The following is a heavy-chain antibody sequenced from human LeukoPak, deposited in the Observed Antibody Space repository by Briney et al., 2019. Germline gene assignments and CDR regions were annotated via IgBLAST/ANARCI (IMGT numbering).Heavy chain of an antibody. CDR1: GLTFSNYG. CDR2: IWYDGSNK. Sequence: GRSLRLSCAASGLTFSNYGMHWVRQAPGKGLEWVAVIWYDGSNKYYADSVKGRFTISRDNSKNTLYLQMNSLRADDTAAYYCAKDPPTVMANAFHIWGQGTMVTVSS. V-gene: IGHV3-33*06. D-gene: IGHD5-18*01. J-gene: IGHJ3*02. CDR3: AKDPPTVMANAFHI.